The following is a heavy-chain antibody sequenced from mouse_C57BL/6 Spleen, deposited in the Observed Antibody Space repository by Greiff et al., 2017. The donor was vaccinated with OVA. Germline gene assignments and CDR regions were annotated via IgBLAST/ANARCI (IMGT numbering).Heavy chain of an antibody. CDR2: ISSGSSTI. CDR1: GFTFSDYG. Sequence: VQLKESGGGLVKPGGSLKLSCAASGFTFSDYGMHWVRQAPEKGLEWVAYISSGSSTIYYADTVKGRFTISRDNAKNTLFLQMTSLRSEDTAMYYCARNWVDWGQGTTLTVSS. J-gene: IGHJ2*01. D-gene: IGHD4-1*01. V-gene: IGHV5-17*01. CDR3: ARNWVD.